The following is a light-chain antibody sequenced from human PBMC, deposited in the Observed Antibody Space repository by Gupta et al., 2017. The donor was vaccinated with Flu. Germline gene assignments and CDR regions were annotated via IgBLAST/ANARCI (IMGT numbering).Light chain of an antibody. V-gene: IGKV3-15*01. CDR1: ESGSNN. CDR2: GAS. Sequence: PAGLSVTTGERATLCCRDSESGSNNLAWFQQKHGQAPRLLIFGASCRGNGVPDRFSGSGSGTEFTLTISSLQSEDVAIYYCQQDHNCPRTFGQGTKVDIK. J-gene: IGKJ1*01. CDR3: QQDHNCPRT.